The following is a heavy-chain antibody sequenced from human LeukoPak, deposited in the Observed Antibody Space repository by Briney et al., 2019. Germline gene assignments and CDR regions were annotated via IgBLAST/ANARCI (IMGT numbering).Heavy chain of an antibody. J-gene: IGHJ6*04. CDR3: ARVSSRLRTGMDV. D-gene: IGHD3-16*01. CDR2: IYYSGST. CDR1: GGSISSYF. V-gene: IGHV4-59*01. Sequence: SETLSLTCTVPGGSISSYFWSWIRQPPGKGLGWMGYIYYSGSTNYNPSLKSRVTISVDTSKNQFSLKLSSVTAADTAVYYCARVSSRLRTGMDVWGKGTTVTVSS.